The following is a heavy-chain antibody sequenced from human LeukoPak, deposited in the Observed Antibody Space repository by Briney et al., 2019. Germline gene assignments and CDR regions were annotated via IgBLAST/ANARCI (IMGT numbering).Heavy chain of an antibody. J-gene: IGHJ4*02. V-gene: IGHV4-38-2*02. CDR3: ASSWYY. CDR1: GYSISSGYY. Sequence: SETLSLTCTVSGYSISSGYYWGWIRQPPGKGLEWIGSIYHSGSTYYNPSLKSRVTISVDTSKNQFSLKLSSVTAADTAAYYCASSWYYWGQGTLVTVSS. CDR2: IYHSGST. D-gene: IGHD6-13*01.